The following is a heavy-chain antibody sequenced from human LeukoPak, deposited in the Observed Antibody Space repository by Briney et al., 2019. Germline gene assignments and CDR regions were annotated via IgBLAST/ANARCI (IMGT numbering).Heavy chain of an antibody. CDR3: ARDSDELEISYGMDV. Sequence: NPSETLSLTCTVSGGSISSYYWSWIRQPPGKGLEWIGYIYYSGSTNYNPSLKSRVTISVDTSKNQFSLKLSSVTAADTAVYYCARDSDELEISYGMDVWGQGTTVTVSS. CDR2: IYYSGST. J-gene: IGHJ6*02. V-gene: IGHV4-59*01. CDR1: GGSISSYY. D-gene: IGHD1-26*01.